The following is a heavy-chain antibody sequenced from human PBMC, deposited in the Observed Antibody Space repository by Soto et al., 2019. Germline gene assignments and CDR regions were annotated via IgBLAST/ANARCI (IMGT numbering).Heavy chain of an antibody. CDR1: GFTFSSYG. D-gene: IGHD1-1*01. Sequence: GGSLRLSCAASGFTFSSYGMHWVRQAPGKGLEWVAVISYDGSNKYYADSVKGRFTISRDNSKNTLYLQMNSLRAEDTAVYCCAKRRGFSRLLDPPGPFDYWGQGTLVTVSS. CDR3: AKRRGFSRLLDPPGPFDY. V-gene: IGHV3-30*18. J-gene: IGHJ4*02. CDR2: ISYDGSNK.